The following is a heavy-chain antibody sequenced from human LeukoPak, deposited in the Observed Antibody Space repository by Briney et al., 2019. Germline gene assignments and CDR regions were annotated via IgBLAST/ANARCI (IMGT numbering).Heavy chain of an antibody. CDR3: ARVTVTTFSPTDYMDV. D-gene: IGHD4-17*01. CDR2: ISTSSRNI. J-gene: IGHJ6*03. Sequence: SGGSLRLSCAASGFMFSSYSMNWVRQAPGKRLDSVSCISTSSRNIFQADSVKGRFTISRDNAKNSLYLQMNSLRAEDTAVYYCARVTVTTFSPTDYMDVWGKGTTVTISS. V-gene: IGHV3-21*01. CDR1: GFMFSSYS.